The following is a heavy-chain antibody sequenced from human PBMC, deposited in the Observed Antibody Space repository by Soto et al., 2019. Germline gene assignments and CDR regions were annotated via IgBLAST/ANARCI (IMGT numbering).Heavy chain of an antibody. CDR1: GGTFSSYA. J-gene: IGHJ6*02. CDR3: ARGGSSPNRYYYYGMDV. V-gene: IGHV1-69*13. Sequence: GASVKVSCKASGGTFSSYAISCVRQAPGQGLEWMGGIIPIFGTANYAQKFQGRVTITADESTSTAYMELSSLRSEDTAVYYCARGGSSPNRYYYYGMDVWGQGTTVTVSS. CDR2: IIPIFGTA. D-gene: IGHD3-10*01.